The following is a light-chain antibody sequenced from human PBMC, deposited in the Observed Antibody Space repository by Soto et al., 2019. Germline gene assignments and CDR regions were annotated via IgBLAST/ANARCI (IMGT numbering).Light chain of an antibody. CDR1: SSDVGGYNY. Sequence: QSVLTQPRSVSGCPGQSVTICCTGTSSDVGGYNYVSWYQQHPGKAPKLMIYDVSKRPSGVPDRFSGSKSGNTASLTISGLQAEDEADYYCCSYAGSSWVFGTGTKVTVL. CDR2: DVS. J-gene: IGLJ1*01. CDR3: CSYAGSSWV. V-gene: IGLV2-11*01.